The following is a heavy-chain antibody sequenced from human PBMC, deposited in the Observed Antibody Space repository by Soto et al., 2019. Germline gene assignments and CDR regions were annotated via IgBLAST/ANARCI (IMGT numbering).Heavy chain of an antibody. CDR2: ISYDGSNK. Sequence: LRLSCAASGFTFSSYAMHWVRQAPGKGLEWVAVISYDGSNKYYADSVKGRFTISRDNSKNTLYLQMNSLRAEDTAVYYCARVPTEHGMWFDPRGPATLGTVSS. J-gene: IGHJ5*02. CDR1: GFTFSSYA. CDR3: ARVPTEHGMWFDP. D-gene: IGHD1-26*01. V-gene: IGHV3-30-3*01.